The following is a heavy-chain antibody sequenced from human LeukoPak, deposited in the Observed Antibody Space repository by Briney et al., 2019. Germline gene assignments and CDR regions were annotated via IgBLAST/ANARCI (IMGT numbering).Heavy chain of an antibody. D-gene: IGHD6-19*01. CDR3: ARDHEYSSGWYNYYYYGMDV. V-gene: IGHV3-33*01. J-gene: IGHJ6*01. Sequence: PGGSLRLSCAASGFTFSSYGMHWVRQAPGKGLEWVAVIWYDGSNKYYADSVKGRFTISRDNSKNTLYLQMNSLRAEDTAVYYCARDHEYSSGWYNYYYYGMDVWGEGSTLTVSS. CDR2: IWYDGSNK. CDR1: GFTFSSYG.